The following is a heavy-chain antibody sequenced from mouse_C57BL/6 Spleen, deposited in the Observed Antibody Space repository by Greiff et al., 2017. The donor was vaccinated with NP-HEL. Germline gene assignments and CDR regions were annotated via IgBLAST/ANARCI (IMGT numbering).Heavy chain of an antibody. CDR3: ARHSPVYAMDY. CDR2: ISNGGGST. J-gene: IGHJ4*01. CDR1: GFTFSDYY. V-gene: IGHV5-12*01. Sequence: EVKLVESGGGLVQPGGSLKLSCAASGFTFSDYYMYWVRQTPEKRLEWVAYISNGGGSTYYPDTVKGRFTISRDNAKNTLYLQMSRLKSEDTAMYYCARHSPVYAMDYWGQGTSVTVSS.